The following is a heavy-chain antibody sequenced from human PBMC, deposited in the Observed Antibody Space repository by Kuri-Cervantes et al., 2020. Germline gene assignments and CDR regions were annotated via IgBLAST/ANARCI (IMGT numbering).Heavy chain of an antibody. V-gene: IGHV4-38-2*02. D-gene: IGHD3/OR15-3a*01. J-gene: IGHJ4*02. CDR2: IYHSGST. Sequence: SETLSLTCAVSGYSISSGYYWGWIRQPPGKGLEWIGSIYHSGSTYYNPSLKSRVTISVDTSKNQFSLKLSSVTAADTAVYYCAREWTGFDYWGQGTLVTVSS. CDR1: GYSISSGYY. CDR3: AREWTGFDY.